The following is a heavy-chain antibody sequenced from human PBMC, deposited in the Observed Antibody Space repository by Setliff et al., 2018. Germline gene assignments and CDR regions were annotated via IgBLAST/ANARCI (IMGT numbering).Heavy chain of an antibody. Sequence: SETLSLTCAVYGGSFSGYYWSWIRQPPGKGLEWIGEINHSGSTYYNPSLKSRVTISVDTSQNQFSLKLSSVTAADTAAYYCASHPRVTIFGVVAFDYWGQGILVTVSS. D-gene: IGHD3-3*01. V-gene: IGHV4-34*01. CDR3: ASHPRVTIFGVVAFDY. CDR1: GGSFSGYY. CDR2: INHSGST. J-gene: IGHJ4*02.